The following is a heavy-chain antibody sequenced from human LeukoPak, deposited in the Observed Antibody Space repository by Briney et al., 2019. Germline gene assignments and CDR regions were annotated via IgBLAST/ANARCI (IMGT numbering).Heavy chain of an antibody. V-gene: IGHV4-59*01. Sequence: SGTLSLTCAVSRVALNSYYWSWIRQPPGTGLEWIGYVYYCGSTNYIPSLKSRVSISVDTSKKQLALKLSSVTAADTAVYYCARGGGYNHFDLWGQGILVSVSS. CDR3: ARGGGYNHFDL. J-gene: IGHJ4*02. D-gene: IGHD5-24*01. CDR2: VYYCGST. CDR1: RVALNSYY.